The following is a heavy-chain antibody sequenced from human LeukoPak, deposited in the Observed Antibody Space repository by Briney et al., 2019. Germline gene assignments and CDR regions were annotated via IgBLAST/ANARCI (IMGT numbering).Heavy chain of an antibody. V-gene: IGHV3-23*01. CDR3: AKDRGGGYSYGYGFDY. D-gene: IGHD5-18*01. CDR1: GFTFSSYA. J-gene: IGHJ4*02. CDR2: ISGSGGST. Sequence: PGGSLRLSCAASGFTFSSYAMSWVRQAPGKGLEWASAISGSGGSTYYADSVKGRSTISRDNSKNTLYLQMNSLRAEDTAVYYCAKDRGGGYSYGYGFDYWGQGTLVTVSS.